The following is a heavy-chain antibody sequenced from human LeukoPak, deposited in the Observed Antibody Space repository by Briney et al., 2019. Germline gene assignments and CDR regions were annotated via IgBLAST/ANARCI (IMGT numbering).Heavy chain of an antibody. CDR3: AKSNCYGLVDI. CDR1: GASFNDYD. J-gene: IGHJ3*02. D-gene: IGHD3-10*01. V-gene: IGHV4-34*01. CDR2: INVSGAT. Sequence: SETLSLTCSVYGASFNDYDWSWVRQAPGRGLQWIGEINVSGATNSDPSLKSRVTMSIDTSKSQFSLSLRSVTAADTAVYYCAKSNCYGLVDIWGQGTMVTVSS.